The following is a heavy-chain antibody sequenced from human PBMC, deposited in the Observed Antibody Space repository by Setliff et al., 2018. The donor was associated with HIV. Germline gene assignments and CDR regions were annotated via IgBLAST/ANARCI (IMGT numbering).Heavy chain of an antibody. V-gene: IGHV4-39*01. Sequence: PSETLSLTCTVSSGSISSRSNYWGWIRQPPGKGLEWIGEINHSGSTNYKPSLKSRVTISLDTSKNQFSLKLSSVTAADTAVYYCARSSGFHWGQGTLVTVSS. J-gene: IGHJ4*02. CDR2: INHSGST. D-gene: IGHD6-19*01. CDR3: ARSSGFH. CDR1: SGSISSRSNY.